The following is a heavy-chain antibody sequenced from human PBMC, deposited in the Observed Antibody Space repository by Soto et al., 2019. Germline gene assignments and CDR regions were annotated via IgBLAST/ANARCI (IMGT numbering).Heavy chain of an antibody. D-gene: IGHD3-16*02. Sequence: PGESLQICWKCSGCHFTSYWISWVRKMPGKGLEWMGRIDPSDSYTNYSPSFQGHVTISADKSISTAYLQWSSLKASDTAMYYCARLLLSRVDFDPWGQGTLVTVSS. J-gene: IGHJ5*02. CDR3: ARLLLSRVDFDP. CDR1: GCHFTSYW. V-gene: IGHV5-10-1*01. CDR2: IDPSDSYT.